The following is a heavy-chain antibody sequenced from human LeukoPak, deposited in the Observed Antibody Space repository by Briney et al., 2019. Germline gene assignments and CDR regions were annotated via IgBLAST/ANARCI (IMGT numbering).Heavy chain of an antibody. J-gene: IGHJ4*02. CDR3: ATVFDN. CDR1: GFTLSSNW. CDR2: IDDAGSGT. Sequence: GGSLRLSCAVSGFTLSSNWMHWVRQAPGKGLVWVSRIDDAGSGTSYADSVKGRFTISRDDAKNTVYLQMNSLREEDTGVYYCATVFDNWGQGILVAVSS. V-gene: IGHV3-74*01.